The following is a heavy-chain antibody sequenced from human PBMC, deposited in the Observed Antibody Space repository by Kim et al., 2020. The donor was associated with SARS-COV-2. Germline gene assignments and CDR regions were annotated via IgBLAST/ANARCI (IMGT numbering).Heavy chain of an antibody. CDR3: ARGEILTGYFDY. CDR1: GFTFSSYA. J-gene: IGHJ4*02. CDR2: ISYDGSNK. V-gene: IGHV3-30*04. D-gene: IGHD3-9*01. Sequence: GGSLRLSCAASGFTFSSYAMHWVRQAPGKGLEWVAVISYDGSNKYYADSVKGRFTISRDNSKNTLYLQMNSLRAEDTAVYYCARGEILTGYFDYWGQGT.